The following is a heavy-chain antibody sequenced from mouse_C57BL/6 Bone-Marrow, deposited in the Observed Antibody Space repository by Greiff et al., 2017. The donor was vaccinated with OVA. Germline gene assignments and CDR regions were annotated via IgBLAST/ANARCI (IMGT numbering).Heavy chain of an antibody. V-gene: IGHV1-18*01. CDR1: GYTFTDYN. D-gene: IGHD1-1*01. J-gene: IGHJ3*01. CDR3: ASDYGSSYGFAY. CDR2: INPNNGGT. Sequence: VQLKQSGPELVKPGASVKIPCKASGYTFTDYNMDWVKQSHGKSLEWIGDINPNNGGTIYNQKFKGKATLTVDKSSSTAYMELSSLTSEDSAVYYCASDYGSSYGFAYWGQGTLVTVSA.